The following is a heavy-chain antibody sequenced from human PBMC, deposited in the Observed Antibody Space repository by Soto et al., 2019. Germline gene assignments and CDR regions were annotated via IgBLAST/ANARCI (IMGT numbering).Heavy chain of an antibody. CDR2: IYYSGST. D-gene: IGHD2-15*01. J-gene: IGHJ4*02. Sequence: SETLSLTCTVSGGSISSSSFYWDWIRQPPGKGLECIGTIYYSGSTYYNPSLKSRVTISVDTSKNQLSLKLSSVTAADTVVYYCARRRIYCSSGTCHSFFDYWGQGTLVTVSS. V-gene: IGHV4-39*01. CDR3: ARRRIYCSSGTCHSFFDY. CDR1: GGSISSSSFY.